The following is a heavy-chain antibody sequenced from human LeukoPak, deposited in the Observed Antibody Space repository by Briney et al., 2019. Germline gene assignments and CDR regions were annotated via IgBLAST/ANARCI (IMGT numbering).Heavy chain of an antibody. J-gene: IGHJ4*02. CDR3: ARDPAGN. CDR2: ISSSSTI. CDR1: GFTFSSYS. Sequence: GGSLRLSCAASGFTFSSYSMNWVRQAPGKGLEWVSYISSSSTIYYADSVKGRFTISRDNAKNSLYLQMNSLRAEDTAVYYCARDPAGNWGQGTLVTVSS. V-gene: IGHV3-48*01.